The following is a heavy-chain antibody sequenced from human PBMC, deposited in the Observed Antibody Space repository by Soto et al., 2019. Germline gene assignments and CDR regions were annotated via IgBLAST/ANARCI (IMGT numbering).Heavy chain of an antibody. CDR1: GYTFTSYG. D-gene: IGHD2-15*01. V-gene: IGHV1-18*01. CDR2: SSAYNGVT. J-gene: IGHJ4*02. Sequence: QVQLVQSGGEVKKPGASVKVSCKASGYTFTSYGITWVRQAPGQGLEWMGWSSAYNGVTKYAQKFQDRVTMTTDTSTSTAHMELRSLRSDDTAVYYCARGPRSGYCSGGSCHYFDYWGQGTLVTVSS. CDR3: ARGPRSGYCSGGSCHYFDY.